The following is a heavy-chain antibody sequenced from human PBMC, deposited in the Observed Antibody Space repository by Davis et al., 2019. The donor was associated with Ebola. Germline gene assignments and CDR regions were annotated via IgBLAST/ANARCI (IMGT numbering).Heavy chain of an antibody. CDR3: ARRPGWNQLHFDS. CDR1: GGSISTNY. V-gene: IGHV4-59*08. Sequence: MPGGSLRLSCAVSGGSISTNYWSWIRQPPGKGLEWIGYIYYSGTTKYNPSLKSRVTISVDTSNNQLSLRLSSVTAADTAVYFCARRPGWNQLHFDSWGQGTLVTVSS. CDR2: IYYSGTT. J-gene: IGHJ4*02. D-gene: IGHD1-14*01.